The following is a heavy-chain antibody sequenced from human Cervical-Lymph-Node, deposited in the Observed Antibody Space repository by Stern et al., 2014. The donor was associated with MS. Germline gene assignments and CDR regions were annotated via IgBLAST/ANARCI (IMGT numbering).Heavy chain of an antibody. CDR2: ISPKKSDK. CDR1: GFTFSNYY. Sequence: QLVQSGAEVKKPGASVQVSCKPSGFTFSNYYVHWLRQAPGQRPEWMGRISPKKSDKNYAPKFKGRVTMTRDTSVGLVSLEVTRLRLDDTAIYYCAENMDVWGQGTTVTVSS. CDR3: AENMDV. J-gene: IGHJ6*02. V-gene: IGHV1-2*02.